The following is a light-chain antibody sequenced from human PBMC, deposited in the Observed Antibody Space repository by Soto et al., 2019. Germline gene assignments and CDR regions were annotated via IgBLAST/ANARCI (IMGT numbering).Light chain of an antibody. Sequence: QSVLTQPASVSGSPGQSITISCTGTSSDVGSYNLVSWYQQHPGKAPKLMIYEVSERPSGVSNRFSGSKSGNTASLTISGLQAEDEADYYCCSYAGSSTLFGTGTKLTVL. CDR2: EVS. CDR1: SSDVGSYNL. J-gene: IGLJ1*01. CDR3: CSYAGSSTL. V-gene: IGLV2-23*02.